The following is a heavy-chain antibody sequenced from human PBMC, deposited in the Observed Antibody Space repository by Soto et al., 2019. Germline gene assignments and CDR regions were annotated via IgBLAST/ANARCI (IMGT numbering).Heavy chain of an antibody. Sequence: PSVKVSCKGSGGTFRSYAISWVRQCPGERPRWMGAIIPIFGTANYAQKFQGRVTITADESTSTAYMELSSLRSEDTAVYYCARVPYCSSTSCYPIYYYGMDVWGQGTTVTVSS. CDR2: IIPIFGTA. CDR3: ARVPYCSSTSCYPIYYYGMDV. D-gene: IGHD2-2*01. V-gene: IGHV1-69*13. CDR1: GGTFRSYA. J-gene: IGHJ6*02.